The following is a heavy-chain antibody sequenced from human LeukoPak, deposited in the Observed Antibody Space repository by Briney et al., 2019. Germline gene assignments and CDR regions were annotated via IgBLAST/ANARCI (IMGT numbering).Heavy chain of an antibody. J-gene: IGHJ3*02. CDR2: IYYSGST. D-gene: IGHD1-26*01. CDR1: GGSINSSSYY. Sequence: PSETLSLTCTVSGGSINSSSYYWDWIRQPPGKGLEWIGNIYYSGSTYYNPSLKSRVTISVDTSKNQFSLKLSSVTAADTAVYYCARDGGSGSYYDAFDIWGQGTMVTVSS. V-gene: IGHV4-39*07. CDR3: ARDGGSGSYYDAFDI.